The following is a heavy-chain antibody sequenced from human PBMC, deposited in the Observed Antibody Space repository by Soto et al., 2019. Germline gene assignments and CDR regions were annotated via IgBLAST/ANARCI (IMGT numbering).Heavy chain of an antibody. CDR1: GFTFSSYG. J-gene: IGHJ1*01. CDR2: IWYDGSNK. CDR3: ARDRTAERAEYFQH. V-gene: IGHV3-33*01. Sequence: GGSLRLSCAASGFTFSSYGMHWVRQAPGKGLEWVAVIWYDGSNKYYADSVKGRFTISRDNSKNTLYLQMNSLRAEDTAVYYCARDRTAERAEYFQHWGQGTLVTVSS.